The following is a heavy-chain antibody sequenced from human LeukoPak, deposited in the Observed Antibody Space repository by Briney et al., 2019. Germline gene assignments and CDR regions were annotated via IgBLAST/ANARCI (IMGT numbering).Heavy chain of an antibody. J-gene: IGHJ4*02. Sequence: GGSLRLSCAASGFTFSSYGMHWVRQAPGKGLEWVAFIRYDGSNKYYADSVKGRFTISRDNSKNTLYLQMNSLRAEDTAVHYCANGYDYGDPHDYWGQGTLVTVSS. D-gene: IGHD4-17*01. V-gene: IGHV3-30*02. CDR2: IRYDGSNK. CDR1: GFTFSSYG. CDR3: ANGYDYGDPHDY.